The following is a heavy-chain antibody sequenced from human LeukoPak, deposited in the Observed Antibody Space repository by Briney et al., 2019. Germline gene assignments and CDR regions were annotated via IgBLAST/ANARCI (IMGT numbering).Heavy chain of an antibody. CDR1: GGSISSGGYY. Sequence: SETLSLTCTVSGGSISSGGYYWSWIRQHPGKGLEWIGYIYYDGSTYYNPSLKSRVTISVDTSKNQFSLKLSSVTAADTAVYYCARDRWITMVRGVERYYYYGMDVWGQGTTVTVSS. CDR2: IYYDGST. J-gene: IGHJ6*02. CDR3: ARDRWITMVRGVERYYYYGMDV. V-gene: IGHV4-31*03. D-gene: IGHD3-10*01.